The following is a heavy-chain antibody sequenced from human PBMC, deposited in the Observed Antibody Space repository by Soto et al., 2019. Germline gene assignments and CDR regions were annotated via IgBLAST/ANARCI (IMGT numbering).Heavy chain of an antibody. CDR3: ARARDYDLLTAREYAFDV. CDR1: GGSFRNYG. Sequence: QVQLVQSGAEVKKPGSSVRVSCKVSGGSFRNYGITWVRQAPGQGLEWMGGIMPIFGTASYAQKFHGRVTISADELTTTVSLELSSLSSDDTAVYFCARARDYDLLTAREYAFDVWGQGTTVAVS. CDR2: IMPIFGTA. V-gene: IGHV1-69*01. J-gene: IGHJ6*02. D-gene: IGHD3-9*01.